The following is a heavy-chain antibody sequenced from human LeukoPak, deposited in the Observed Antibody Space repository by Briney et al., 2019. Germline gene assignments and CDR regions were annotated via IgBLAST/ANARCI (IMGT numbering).Heavy chain of an antibody. D-gene: IGHD3-3*01. CDR3: ARKAYYDFWSGSRYYYYYMDV. CDR2: VHVGGGT. V-gene: IGHV4-39*07. Sequence: SETLSLTCTVSGGTMITSAFYWGWIRESPGKGLEWIGNVHVGGGTYYNPSHKSRVTISVDTSKNQFSLKLSSVTAADTAVYYCARKAYYDFWSGSRYYYYYMDVWGKGTTVIVSS. CDR1: GGTMITSAFY. J-gene: IGHJ6*03.